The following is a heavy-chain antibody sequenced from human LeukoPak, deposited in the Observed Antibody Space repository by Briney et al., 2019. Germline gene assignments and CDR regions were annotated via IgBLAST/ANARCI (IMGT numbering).Heavy chain of an antibody. CDR2: ISYDGSNK. Sequence: PRGSLRLSCAASGFTFSSYGMHWVRQAPGKGLEWVAVISYDGSNKYYADSVKGRFTISRDNSKNTLYLQMNSLRAEDTAVYYCAKDRDGDYVFDYWGQGTLVTVSS. CDR3: AKDRDGDYVFDY. D-gene: IGHD4-17*01. V-gene: IGHV3-30*18. CDR1: GFTFSSYG. J-gene: IGHJ4*02.